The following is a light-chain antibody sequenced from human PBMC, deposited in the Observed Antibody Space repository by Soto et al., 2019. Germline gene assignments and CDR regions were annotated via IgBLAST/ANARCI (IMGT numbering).Light chain of an antibody. V-gene: IGKV3-15*01. CDR2: GAS. J-gene: IGKJ4*01. Sequence: EIVMTQSPATLSVSPGETATLSCRASRSVSNNLVWYQQKPGQAPRLLIYGASTRATGIPARFSGSGSGTEFTLIISSLQSEDFAVYYCQQHYEWVPFGGGTKVEI. CDR1: RSVSNN. CDR3: QQHYEWVP.